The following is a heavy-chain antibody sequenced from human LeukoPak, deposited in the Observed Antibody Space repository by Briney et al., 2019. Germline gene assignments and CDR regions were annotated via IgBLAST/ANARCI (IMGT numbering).Heavy chain of an antibody. CDR3: ARVKTILTGYLFDY. D-gene: IGHD3-9*01. Sequence: ASVKVSCKASGYTFTGYYMHWVRQAPGQGLEWMGWINPNSGGTNYAQKFQGRVTMTRDTSISTAYMELSRLRPDDTAVYYCARVKTILTGYLFDYWGRGTLVTVSS. V-gene: IGHV1-2*02. J-gene: IGHJ4*02. CDR2: INPNSGGT. CDR1: GYTFTGYY.